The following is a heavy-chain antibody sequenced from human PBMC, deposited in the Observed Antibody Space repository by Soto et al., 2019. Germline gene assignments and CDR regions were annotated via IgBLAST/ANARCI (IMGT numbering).Heavy chain of an antibody. V-gene: IGHV3-21*01. J-gene: IGHJ6*02. CDR2: ISSSSSYI. CDR1: GFTFSSYS. D-gene: IGHD3-22*01. CDR3: ERTPAPSYDSSFDYYYGMDV. Sequence: GGSLRLSCAASGFTFSSYSMNWVRQAPGNGLEWVSSISSSSSYIYYADSVKGRFTISRDNAKNSLYLQMNSLRAEDTAVYYCERTPAPSYDSSFDYYYGMDVWGQGTTVTVS.